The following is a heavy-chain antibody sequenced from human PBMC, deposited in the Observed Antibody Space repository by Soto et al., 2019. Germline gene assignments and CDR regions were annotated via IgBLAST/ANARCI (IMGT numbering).Heavy chain of an antibody. J-gene: IGHJ6*03. D-gene: IGHD3-10*01. Sequence: SETLSLTCTVSGGSISSSSYYWGWIRQPPGKGLEWIGSIYYSGSTYYNPSLKSRVTISVDTSKNQFSLKLSSVTAADTAVYYCAHGSGSYDYYYYTDVWGKGTTVTVSS. CDR2: IYYSGST. CDR3: AHGSGSYDYYYYTDV. V-gene: IGHV4-39*01. CDR1: GGSISSSSYY.